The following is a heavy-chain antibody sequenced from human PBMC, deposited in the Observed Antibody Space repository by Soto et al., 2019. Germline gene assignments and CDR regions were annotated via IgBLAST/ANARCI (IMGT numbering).Heavy chain of an antibody. V-gene: IGHV1-8*01. J-gene: IGHJ6*02. CDR2: MNPNSGNT. Sequence: QVQLVQSGAEVKKPGASVKVSCKASGYTFTSYDINWVRQATGQGLEWMGWMNPNSGNTGYAQKYKGRVTTTRNTSRSTAYMELSSRRSEDTAVYYCAISYCISTSCYDSYYYGMDVWGQGTTVTVSS. CDR1: GYTFTSYD. CDR3: AISYCISTSCYDSYYYGMDV. D-gene: IGHD2-2*01.